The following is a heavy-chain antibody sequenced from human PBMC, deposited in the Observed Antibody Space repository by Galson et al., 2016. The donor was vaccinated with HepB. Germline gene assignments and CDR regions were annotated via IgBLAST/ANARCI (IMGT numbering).Heavy chain of an antibody. CDR2: IRNKAASYST. V-gene: IGHV3-72*01. Sequence: LRLSCAASGFTFTDHYMDWVRQAPGKGLEWVARIRNKAASYSTDYAASVNGRFTVSRDDSKSSLYLQMNSLKTEDSAMYYCVRDSRYHYHDYWGQGSLVTVSS. CDR1: GFTFTDHY. J-gene: IGHJ4*02. CDR3: VRDSRYHYHDY. D-gene: IGHD1-14*01.